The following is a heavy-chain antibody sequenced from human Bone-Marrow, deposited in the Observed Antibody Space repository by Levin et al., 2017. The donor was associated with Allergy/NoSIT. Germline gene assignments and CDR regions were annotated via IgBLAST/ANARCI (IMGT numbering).Heavy chain of an antibody. CDR3: AREPAYSSGWYVFDY. J-gene: IGHJ4*02. D-gene: IGHD6-19*01. Sequence: ASVKVSCKASGGTFSSYAISWVRQAPGQGLEWMGGIIPIFGTANYAQKFQGRVTITADESTSTAYMELSSLRSEDTAVYYCAREPAYSSGWYVFDYWGQGTLVTVSS. CDR1: GGTFSSYA. CDR2: IIPIFGTA. V-gene: IGHV1-69*13.